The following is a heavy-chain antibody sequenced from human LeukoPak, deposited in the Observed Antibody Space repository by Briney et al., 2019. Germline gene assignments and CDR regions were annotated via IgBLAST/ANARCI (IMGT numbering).Heavy chain of an antibody. CDR1: GGSISSYF. CDR2: IYYSGNT. J-gene: IGHJ6*03. CDR3: ARAVHCSSTSCDLLSYYYMDV. V-gene: IGHV4-59*08. D-gene: IGHD2-2*01. Sequence: SETLSLTCTVSGGSISSYFWIWIRQPPGRGLEWIGYIYYSGNTNSNPSLKSRVTISVDTSKNQFSLKLSSVTAADTAVYYCARAVHCSSTSCDLLSYYYMDVWGKGTTVTVSS.